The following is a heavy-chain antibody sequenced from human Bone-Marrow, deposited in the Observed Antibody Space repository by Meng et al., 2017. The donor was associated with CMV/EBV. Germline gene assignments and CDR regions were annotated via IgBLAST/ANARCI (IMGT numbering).Heavy chain of an antibody. V-gene: IGHV1-18*01. CDR1: GDTFSSYT. D-gene: IGHD1/OR15-1a*01. CDR2: ISAYNGNT. CDR3: AREGEQFKNWFDP. J-gene: IGHJ5*01. Sequence: ASVKVSCKASGDTFSSYTISWVRQAPGQGLEWMGWISAYNGNTNYAQKLQGRVTMTTDTSTSTAYMELRSLRSDDTAVYYCAREGEQFKNWFDPWGQGTLVTVYS.